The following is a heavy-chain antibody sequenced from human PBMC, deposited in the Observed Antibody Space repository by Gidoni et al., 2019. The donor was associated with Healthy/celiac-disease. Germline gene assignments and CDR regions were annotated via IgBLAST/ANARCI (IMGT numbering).Heavy chain of an antibody. CDR1: GGSLSSYY. V-gene: IGHV4-4*07. D-gene: IGHD6-13*01. J-gene: IGHJ4*02. CDR3: ARAEYSSSWSQFDY. Sequence: QVQLQESGPGLVKPSETLSLTCTVSGGSLSSYYWSWIRQPAGKGLEWIGRIYTSGSTNYNPSLKSRVTMSVDTSKNQFSLKLSSVTAADTAVYYCARAEYSSSWSQFDYWGQGTLVTVSS. CDR2: IYTSGST.